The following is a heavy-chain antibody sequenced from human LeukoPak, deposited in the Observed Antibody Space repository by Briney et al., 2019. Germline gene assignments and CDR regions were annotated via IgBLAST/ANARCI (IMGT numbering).Heavy chain of an antibody. CDR1: GYTFTSYG. V-gene: IGHV1-18*01. CDR3: ARAQGITMVRGAMDY. CDR2: ISAYSTYNGNT. Sequence: HRASVKVSCKASGYTFTSYGISWVRQAPGQGPEWMGWISAYSTYNGNTNYAQKFQGRVTMTTDTSTSTAYMELRSLRSDDTAVYYCARAQGITMVRGAMDYWGQGTLVTVSS. J-gene: IGHJ4*02. D-gene: IGHD3-10*01.